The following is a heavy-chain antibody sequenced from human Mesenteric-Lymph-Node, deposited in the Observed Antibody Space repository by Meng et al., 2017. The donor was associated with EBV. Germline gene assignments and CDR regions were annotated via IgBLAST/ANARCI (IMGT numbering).Heavy chain of an antibody. J-gene: IGHJ4*02. CDR3: ARDRGLERNDGIDY. CDR2: IIPIFVTA. CDR1: RGTVSSYA. Sequence: GQVVWCWVEGKEAGASVKVSCKDSRGTVSSYAISWVLPAPGQGLEWMGVIIPIFVTANYAQKFQGRVTITADKSTSTAYMELSSLRSEDTAVYYCARDRGLERNDGIDYWGQGTLVTVSS. D-gene: IGHD1-1*01. V-gene: IGHV1-69*06.